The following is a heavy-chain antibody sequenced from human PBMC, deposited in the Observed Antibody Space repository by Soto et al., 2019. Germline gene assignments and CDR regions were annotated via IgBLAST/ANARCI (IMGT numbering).Heavy chain of an antibody. CDR3: ASLLPRIDLTVLPLPT. V-gene: IGHV4-4*02. CDR2: MYHSGST. J-gene: IGHJ4*02. D-gene: IGHD3-9*01. CDR1: GGSISSTNW. Sequence: QVQLRQSGPGLVKPSGTLSLTCAVSGGSISSTNWWSWVRQSPGKGLEWIGEMYHSGSTNYNPSLRGRVTISVDKSNHQFALQIRSVTAADTAIYYCASLLPRIDLTVLPLPTWGQGTLVTVSS.